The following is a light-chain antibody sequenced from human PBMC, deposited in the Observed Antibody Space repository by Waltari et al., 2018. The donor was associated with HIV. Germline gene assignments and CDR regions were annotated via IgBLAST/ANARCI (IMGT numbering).Light chain of an antibody. CDR3: SSYAGSNTVV. Sequence: QSALTQPPPASGSPGQSVTISCTGTSSDVGGYNYASGYQPHPGKAPKILIYEVSRRPSGVPDRFSGSKSGNTASLTVSGLQAEDEADYYCSSYAGSNTVVFGGGTKLTVL. V-gene: IGLV2-8*01. J-gene: IGLJ2*01. CDR1: SSDVGGYNY. CDR2: EVS.